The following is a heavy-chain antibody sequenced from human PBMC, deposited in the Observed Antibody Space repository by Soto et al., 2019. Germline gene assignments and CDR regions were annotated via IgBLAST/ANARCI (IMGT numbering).Heavy chain of an antibody. D-gene: IGHD6-6*01. CDR1: GFTFSSYW. J-gene: IGHJ6*02. CDR3: ARGVQLVLGDYGMDV. CDR2: INSDGSST. Sequence: GGSLRLSCAASGFTFSSYWMHWVRQAPGKGLVWVSRINSDGSSTSYADSVKGRFTISRDNAKNTLYLQMNSLRAEDTAVYYCARGVQLVLGDYGMDVWGQGTTVTVSS. V-gene: IGHV3-74*01.